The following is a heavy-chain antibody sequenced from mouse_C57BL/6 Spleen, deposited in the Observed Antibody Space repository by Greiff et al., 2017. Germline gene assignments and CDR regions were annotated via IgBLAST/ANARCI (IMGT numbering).Heavy chain of an antibody. CDR3: ARYKSGYYAMDY. D-gene: IGHD1-3*01. J-gene: IGHJ4*01. CDR1: GFTFSDYG. CDR2: ISSGSSTI. V-gene: IGHV5-17*01. Sequence: EVQLVESGGGLVKPGGSLTLSCAASGFTFSDYGMHWVRQAPEKGLEWVAYISSGSSTIYYADTVKGRFTISSYNAKNTLFLQMTSLRSEDTAMYYCARYKSGYYAMDYWGQGTSVTVSS.